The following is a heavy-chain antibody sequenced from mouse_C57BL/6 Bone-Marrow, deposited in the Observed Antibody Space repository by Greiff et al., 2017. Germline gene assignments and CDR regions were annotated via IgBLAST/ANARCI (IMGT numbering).Heavy chain of an antibody. D-gene: IGHD2-12*01. V-gene: IGHV5-6*01. CDR1: GFTFSSYG. Sequence: EVKLVESGGDLVKPGGSLTLSCAASGFTFSSYGMSWVRQTPDKRLAWVATISSGGSYTYYTDSVKGRFTISRDNAKNNLYLQMSHLKSEDTAMYYCARDLELYDYWGQGTTLTVSS. CDR3: ARDLELYDY. CDR2: ISSGGSYT. J-gene: IGHJ2*01.